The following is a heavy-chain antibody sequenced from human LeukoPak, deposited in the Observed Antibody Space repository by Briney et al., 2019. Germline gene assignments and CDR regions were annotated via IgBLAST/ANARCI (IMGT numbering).Heavy chain of an antibody. Sequence: SETLSLTCTVSGGSISSSSYYWGWIRQPPGKGLEWIGSIYYSGSTYYNPSLKSRVTISVDTSKNQFSLKLSSVTAADTAVYYCARVFWGQLHALDFWGQGTMVTVSS. CDR2: IYYSGST. CDR3: ARVFWGQLHALDF. J-gene: IGHJ3*01. D-gene: IGHD3-16*01. V-gene: IGHV4-39*07. CDR1: GGSISSSSYY.